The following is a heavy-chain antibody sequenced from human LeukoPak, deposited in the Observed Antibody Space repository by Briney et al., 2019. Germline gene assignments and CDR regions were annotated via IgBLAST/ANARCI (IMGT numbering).Heavy chain of an antibody. V-gene: IGHV4-31*03. CDR3: ARATRQYYYDSSGYFSLFDY. D-gene: IGHD3-22*01. Sequence: SETLSLTCTVSGGSISSGGYYWSWIRQHPGKGLEWIGYIYYSGSTYYNPSLKSRVTISVDTSKNQFSLKLSSVTAADTAVYYCARATRQYYYDSSGYFSLFDYWGQGTLVTVTS. CDR1: GGSISSGGYY. CDR2: IYYSGST. J-gene: IGHJ4*02.